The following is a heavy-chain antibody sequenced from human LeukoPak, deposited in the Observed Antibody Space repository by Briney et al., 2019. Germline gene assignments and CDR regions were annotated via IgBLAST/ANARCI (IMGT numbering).Heavy chain of an antibody. CDR1: GGSISSSSYY. V-gene: IGHV4-39*01. D-gene: IGHD5-12*01. CDR3: ARHGYSDYGIDS. J-gene: IGHJ5*01. CDR2: IHYSGST. Sequence: SETLSLTCTVSGGSISSSSYYWDWIRQPPGKGLEWIGYIHYSGSTHYNPALKSRLTISADMSKNQFALKMSSVTAADTAVYCCARHGYSDYGIDSWGQGTLVTVSS.